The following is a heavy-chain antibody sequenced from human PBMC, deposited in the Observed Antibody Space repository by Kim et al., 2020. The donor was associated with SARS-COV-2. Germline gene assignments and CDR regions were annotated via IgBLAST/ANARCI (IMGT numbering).Heavy chain of an antibody. CDR2: T. J-gene: IGHJ4*02. Sequence: TNEAQKLQVRVTMTPDPSTSTAYMGLRSLRSDDTAVYYCARDPCGDYFDYWGQGTLVTVSS. CDR3: ARDPCGDYFDY. V-gene: IGHV1-18*01. D-gene: IGHD4-17*01.